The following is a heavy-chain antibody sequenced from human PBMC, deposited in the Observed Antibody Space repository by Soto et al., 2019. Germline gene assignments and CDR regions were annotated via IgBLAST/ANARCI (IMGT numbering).Heavy chain of an antibody. CDR3: RILWCGELLAGFSP. CDR2: ISSNGGST. CDR1: GFTFSSYA. V-gene: IGHV3-64D*08. J-gene: IGHJ5*02. D-gene: IGHD3-10*01. Sequence: GGSLRLSCSASGFTFSSYAMHWVRQAPGKGLEYVSAISSNGGSTYYADSVKGRFTISRDNSKNTLYLQMSSLRAEDTAVYYCRILWCGELLAGFSPGGQGTLVPVSS.